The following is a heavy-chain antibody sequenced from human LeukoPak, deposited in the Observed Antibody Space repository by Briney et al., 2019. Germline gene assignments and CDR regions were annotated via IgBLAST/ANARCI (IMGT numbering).Heavy chain of an antibody. J-gene: IGHJ4*02. V-gene: IGHV4-39*07. CDR2: IYYSGST. CDR3: ARDVLLAARPFDY. D-gene: IGHD6-6*01. CDR1: GDSISSSSYY. Sequence: PSETLSLTCTVSGDSISSSSYYWGWIRQLPGKGLEWIGSIYYSGSTYYNPSLKGRVTISVDTSKNQFSLKVSSVTAADTAVYYCARDVLLAARPFDYWGQGILVTVSS.